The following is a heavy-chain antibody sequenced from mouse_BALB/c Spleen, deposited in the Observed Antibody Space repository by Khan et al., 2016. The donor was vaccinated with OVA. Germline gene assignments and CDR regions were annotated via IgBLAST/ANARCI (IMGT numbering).Heavy chain of an antibody. J-gene: IGHJ3*01. CDR3: VREGAYYRSDGWFAY. Sequence: VQLQQSGAELARPGASVKMSCKASGYTFTTYTIHWVKQRPGQGLEWIGYIIPSIDYTNYNQKFKDRATLTADKSSSTAYMQLSSLTSEDSAVYYCVREGAYYRSDGWFAYWGQGTLVTVSA. CDR1: GYTFTTYT. V-gene: IGHV1-4*01. D-gene: IGHD2-14*01. CDR2: IIPSIDYT.